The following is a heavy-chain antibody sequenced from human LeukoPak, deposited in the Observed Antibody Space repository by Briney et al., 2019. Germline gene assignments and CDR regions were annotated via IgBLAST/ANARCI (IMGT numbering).Heavy chain of an antibody. V-gene: IGHV3-30*03. CDR2: ISYDGSNK. J-gene: IGHJ4*02. CDR3: GRRARDGYNSPIDH. CDR1: GFTFSSYG. D-gene: IGHD5-24*01. Sequence: GGSLRLSCAASGFTFSSYGMHWVRQAPGKGLKWVAVISYDGSNKYYADSVKGRFTISRDNSKNTLYLQMSSLRAEDTAEYYCGRRARDGYNSPIDHWGQGTLVTVSS.